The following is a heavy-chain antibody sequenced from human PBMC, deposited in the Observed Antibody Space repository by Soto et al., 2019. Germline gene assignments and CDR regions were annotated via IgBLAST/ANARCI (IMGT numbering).Heavy chain of an antibody. CDR2: VFYTGFT. Sequence: PSETLSLTCAVSGGSISGSYYYWAWLRQSPGKGPEWIGSVFYTGFTSYNPSLESRVSVSVDTSESQFSLKLSAVTAADTAVYYCATSQKGYNWNYFDPWGQGTLVTVSS. V-gene: IGHV4-39*01. D-gene: IGHD1-20*01. CDR1: GGSISGSYYY. J-gene: IGHJ4*02. CDR3: ATSQKGYNWNYFDP.